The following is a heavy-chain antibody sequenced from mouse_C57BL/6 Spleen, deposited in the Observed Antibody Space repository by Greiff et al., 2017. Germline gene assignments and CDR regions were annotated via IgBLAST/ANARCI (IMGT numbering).Heavy chain of an antibody. J-gene: IGHJ3*01. CDR3: ARSAASYSNYGWFAY. CDR2: IRTKANGYTT. CDR1: GFPFTDYY. V-gene: IGHV7-3*01. Sequence: EVHLVESGGCLLLPGGSLSLSCAASGFPFTDYYMSLVLQPPGKALAWLGFIRTKANGYTTEYSASVKVRLTRSRDNSKSILYLKMNALRAEYSATYYCARSAASYSNYGWFAYWGQGTQVTVSA. D-gene: IGHD2-5*01.